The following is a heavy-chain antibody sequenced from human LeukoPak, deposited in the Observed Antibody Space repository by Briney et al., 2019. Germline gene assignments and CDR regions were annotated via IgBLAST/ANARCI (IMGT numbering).Heavy chain of an antibody. Sequence: GGSLRLSCAASGFTFSSYSMNWVRQAPGKGLEWVSSISSSSSYIYYADSVKGRFTISRDNAKNSLYLQMNSLRAEDTAVYYCARAFADGHSSSPFDYWGQGTLVTVSS. CDR2: ISSSSSYI. D-gene: IGHD5-24*01. CDR3: ARAFADGHSSSPFDY. CDR1: GFTFSSYS. J-gene: IGHJ4*02. V-gene: IGHV3-21*01.